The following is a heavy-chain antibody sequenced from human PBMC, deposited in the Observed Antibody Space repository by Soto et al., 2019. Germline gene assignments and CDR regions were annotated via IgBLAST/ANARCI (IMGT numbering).Heavy chain of an antibody. D-gene: IGHD3-22*01. CDR1: GLTFSGYV. CDR3: AKDTRWYYDSSGSYYFDY. Sequence: EVQLLESGGGLVQPVGSLRLSCAAAGLTFSGYVMSWVRQAPGKGLEWVSGISGNGGSTYYADSVKGRFTITRDNSKNTLYLQMNSLRAEDTAVYYCAKDTRWYYDSSGSYYFDYWGQGTLVTVSS. J-gene: IGHJ4*02. V-gene: IGHV3-23*01. CDR2: ISGNGGST.